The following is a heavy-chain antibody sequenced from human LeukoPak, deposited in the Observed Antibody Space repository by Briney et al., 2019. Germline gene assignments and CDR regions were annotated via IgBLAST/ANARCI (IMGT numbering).Heavy chain of an antibody. D-gene: IGHD3-9*01. CDR1: GGSISSYY. CDR2: IYYSGST. J-gene: IGHJ6*02. V-gene: IGHV4-59*01. Sequence: SETLSLTCTVSGGSISSYYWSWIRQPPGKGLEWIGYIYYSGSTNYNPSLKSRVTISVDTSKNQFSLKLSSVTAADTAVYYCATSELVNYYYYGMDVWGQGTTVTVSS. CDR3: ATSELVNYYYYGMDV.